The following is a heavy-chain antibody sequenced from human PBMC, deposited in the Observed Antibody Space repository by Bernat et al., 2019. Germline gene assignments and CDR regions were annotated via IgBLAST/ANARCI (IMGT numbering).Heavy chain of an antibody. Sequence: QVQLQESGPGLVKPSQTLSLTCTVSGGSISSHDDYWALIRQPPGKGLEWIGSIFYTGSTYYNPSLKSRLTMSVDTSKNQFSLQLSSVTATDTAVYYCARRRSDRNWFDPWGQGTLVTVSS. D-gene: IGHD6-19*01. J-gene: IGHJ5*02. CDR1: GGSISSHDDY. V-gene: IGHV4-39*01. CDR3: ARRRSDRNWFDP. CDR2: IFYTGST.